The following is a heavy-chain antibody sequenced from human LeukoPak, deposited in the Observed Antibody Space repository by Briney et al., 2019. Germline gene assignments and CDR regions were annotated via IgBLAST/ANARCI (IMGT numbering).Heavy chain of an antibody. CDR1: GFTFSSYA. J-gene: IGHJ4*02. V-gene: IGHV3-23*01. D-gene: IGHD1-26*01. CDR3: AKDQVGGIVGAPGDY. Sequence: GGSLRLSCAASGFTFSSYAMSWVRQAPGKGLEWVSAISGSGGSTYYADSAKGRFTISRDNSKNTLYLQMNSLRAEDTAVYYCAKDQVGGIVGAPGDYWGQGTLVTVSS. CDR2: ISGSGGST.